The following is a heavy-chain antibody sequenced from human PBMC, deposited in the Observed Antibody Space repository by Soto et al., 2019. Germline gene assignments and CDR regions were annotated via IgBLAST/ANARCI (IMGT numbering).Heavy chain of an antibody. CDR3: ARGYSSSWYRGDAFDI. CDR2: IIPIFGTA. D-gene: IGHD6-13*01. Sequence: SVKVSCKASVGTFSSYAISWVRQAPGQGLEWMGGIIPIFGTANYAQKFQGRVTITADESTSTAYMELSSLRSEDTAVYYCARGYSSSWYRGDAFDIWGQGTMVTVSS. J-gene: IGHJ3*02. CDR1: VGTFSSYA. V-gene: IGHV1-69*13.